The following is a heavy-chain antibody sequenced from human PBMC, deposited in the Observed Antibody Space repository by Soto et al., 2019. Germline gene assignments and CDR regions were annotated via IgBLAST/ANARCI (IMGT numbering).Heavy chain of an antibody. Sequence: SETLSLTCTVSGGSISSSSYYWGWIRQPPGKGLEWIGSIYYSGSTYYNPSLKSRVTISVDTSKNQFSLKLSSVTAADTAVYYCARQVFRIVVPLGMDVWGQGTTVTVSS. V-gene: IGHV4-39*01. CDR1: GGSISSSSYY. CDR3: ARQVFRIVVPLGMDV. CDR2: IYYSGST. J-gene: IGHJ6*02. D-gene: IGHD3-22*01.